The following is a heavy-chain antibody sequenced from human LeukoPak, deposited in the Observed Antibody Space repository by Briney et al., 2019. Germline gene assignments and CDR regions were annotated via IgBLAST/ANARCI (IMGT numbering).Heavy chain of an antibody. V-gene: IGHV4-30-4*08. D-gene: IGHD3-3*01. CDR3: ARGPGREWLLARGFEY. CDR2: IYYSGST. CDR1: GGSISSGDYY. Sequence: PSETLSLTCTVSGGSISSGDYYWSWIRQPPGKGLEWIGYIYYSGSTYYNPSLKSRVTISVDTSKNQFSLKLSSVAAADTAVYYCARGPGREWLLARGFEYWGQGTLVTVSS. J-gene: IGHJ4*02.